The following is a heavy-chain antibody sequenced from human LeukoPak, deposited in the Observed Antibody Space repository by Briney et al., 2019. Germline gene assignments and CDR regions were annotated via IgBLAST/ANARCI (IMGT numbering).Heavy chain of an antibody. V-gene: IGHV4-39*01. CDR2: IYYSGST. Sequence: SETLSLTCTVSGGSISSSSYCWGWIRQPPGKGLEWIGSIYYSGSTYYNPSLKSRVTISVDTSKNQFSLKLSSVTAADTAVYYCASHSRYCSSTSCYAETNWFDPWGQGTLVTVSS. D-gene: IGHD2-2*01. J-gene: IGHJ5*02. CDR3: ASHSRYCSSTSCYAETNWFDP. CDR1: GGSISSSSYC.